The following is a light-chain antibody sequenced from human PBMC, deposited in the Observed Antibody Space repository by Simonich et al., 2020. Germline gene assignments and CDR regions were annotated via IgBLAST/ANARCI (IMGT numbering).Light chain of an antibody. CDR2: DVS. CDR3: SSYTSSSTWV. Sequence: QSALTQPASVSGSPGQSITISCTGTSSDVGGYNYVSWYQQHPGKAPQLMIYDVSKRPSGVVNRFSGSKSGNTASLTISGLQAEDEADYYCSSYTSSSTWVFGGGTKLTVL. V-gene: IGLV2-14*03. J-gene: IGLJ2*01. CDR1: SSDVGGYNY.